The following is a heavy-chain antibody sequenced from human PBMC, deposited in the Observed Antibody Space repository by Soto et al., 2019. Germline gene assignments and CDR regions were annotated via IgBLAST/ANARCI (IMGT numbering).Heavy chain of an antibody. CDR1: GGTFSSYA. V-gene: IGHV1-69*01. D-gene: IGHD6-6*01. Sequence: QVQLVQSGAEVKKPGSSVKVSCKASGGTFSSYAISWVRQAPGQGLEWMGGIIPIFGTANYAQQFQGRVTITADESTSTAYMELSSLRYEDTAVYYCASLETGIAAPSFDYWGQGTLVTVSS. CDR3: ASLETGIAAPSFDY. J-gene: IGHJ4*02. CDR2: IIPIFGTA.